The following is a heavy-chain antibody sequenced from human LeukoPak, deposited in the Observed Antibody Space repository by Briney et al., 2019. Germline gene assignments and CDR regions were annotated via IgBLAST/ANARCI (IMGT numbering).Heavy chain of an antibody. CDR1: GYTFTSYA. Sequence: ASVNVSCKASGYTFTSYAMHWVRQAPGQRLEWMGWINAGNGNTQYSQKFQGRVTITRDTSASTAYMELSSLRSEDTAVYYCARDLGGYCSSTSCFYAFDIWGQGTMVTVSS. CDR3: ARDLGGYCSSTSCFYAFDI. J-gene: IGHJ3*02. CDR2: INAGNGNT. V-gene: IGHV1-3*01. D-gene: IGHD2-2*01.